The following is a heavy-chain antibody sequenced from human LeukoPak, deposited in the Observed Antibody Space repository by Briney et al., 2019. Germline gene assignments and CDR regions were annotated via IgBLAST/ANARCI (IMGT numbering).Heavy chain of an antibody. CDR1: GYTFTGYY. CDR2: INPNSGGT. J-gene: IGHJ5*02. CDR3: ARVPLYGDFAFDP. Sequence: ASVKVSCKASGYTFTGYYMHWVRQAPGQGLEWMGWINPNSGGTNYAQKFQGRVTMTRDTSISTAYMELSRLRSDDTAVYYCARVPLYGDFAFDPWGQGTLVTVSS. V-gene: IGHV1-2*02. D-gene: IGHD4-17*01.